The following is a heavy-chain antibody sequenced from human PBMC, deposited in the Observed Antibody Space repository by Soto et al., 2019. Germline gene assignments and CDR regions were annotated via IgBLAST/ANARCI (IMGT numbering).Heavy chain of an antibody. CDR1: GGSISSSSYY. V-gene: IGHV4-39*01. J-gene: IGHJ5*02. Sequence: PSETLSLTCTVSGGSISSSSYYWGWIRQPPGKGLEWIGSIYYSGSTYYNPSLKSRVTISVDTSKNQFSLKLSSVTAADTAVYYCARHNIVVVVAARWFDPWGQGTLVTVSS. CDR3: ARHNIVVVVAARWFDP. CDR2: IYYSGST. D-gene: IGHD2-15*01.